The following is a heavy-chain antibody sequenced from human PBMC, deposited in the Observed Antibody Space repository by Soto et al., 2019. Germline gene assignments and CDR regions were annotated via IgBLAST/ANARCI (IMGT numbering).Heavy chain of an antibody. D-gene: IGHD3-22*01. CDR2: IIPILGIA. CDR1: GGTFSSYT. V-gene: IGHV1-69*08. CDR3: ARDPPTMNTYYYDSSEPPPTD. J-gene: IGHJ4*02. Sequence: QVQLVQSGAEVKKPGSSVKVSCKACGGTFSSYTISWVRQAPGQGLEWMGRIIPILGIANYAQKFQGRVTITADKSTSTAYMELSSLRSEDTAVYYCARDPPTMNTYYYDSSEPPPTDWGQGTLVTVSS.